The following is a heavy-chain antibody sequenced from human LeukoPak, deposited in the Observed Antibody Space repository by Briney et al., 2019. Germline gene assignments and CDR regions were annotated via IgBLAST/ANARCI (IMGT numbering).Heavy chain of an antibody. CDR2: INHSGST. Sequence: PSETLSLTCAVYGGSFSGYYWSWIRQPPGKGLEWIGEINHSGSTNYNPSLKSRVTISVDTSKNQFSLKLSSVTAADTAVYYCARQVTAPLNNWFDPWGQGTLVTVSS. CDR3: ARQVTAPLNNWFDP. CDR1: GGSFSGYY. V-gene: IGHV4-34*01. J-gene: IGHJ5*02.